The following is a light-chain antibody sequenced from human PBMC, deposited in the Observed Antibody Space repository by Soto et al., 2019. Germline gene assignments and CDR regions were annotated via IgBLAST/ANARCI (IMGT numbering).Light chain of an antibody. V-gene: IGKV1-39*01. CDR1: QTISFS. Sequence: DIQLTQSPSSLSVSVVERVTLSCPASQTISFSLTWYQQKPGKAHKVLIYAASNLQSGVPSRFSGSGSGTEFTLTISSLQPEDFATYYCQQSYSIPITFGQGTRLDIK. J-gene: IGKJ5*01. CDR2: AAS. CDR3: QQSYSIPIT.